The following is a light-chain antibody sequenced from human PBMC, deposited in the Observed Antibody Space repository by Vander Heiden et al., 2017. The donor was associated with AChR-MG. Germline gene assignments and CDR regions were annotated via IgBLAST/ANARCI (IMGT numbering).Light chain of an antibody. CDR2: DNS. J-gene: IGLJ3*02. CDR3: QSYDSSLRRV. Sequence: SVLTHPPPVSGAPGQRATISCTGSSSNIEVGYEVHWYQQLPGTAPKLLIYDNSNRPSGVPDRFSGSKSGTSASLAITGLQAEEEADYYCQSYDSSLRRVFGGGTKLTVL. CDR1: SSNIEVGYE. V-gene: IGLV1-40*01.